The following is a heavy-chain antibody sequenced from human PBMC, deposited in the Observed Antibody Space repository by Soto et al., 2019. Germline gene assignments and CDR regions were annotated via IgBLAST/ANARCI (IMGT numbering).Heavy chain of an antibody. V-gene: IGHV3-33*01. CDR2: IWYDGSNK. D-gene: IGHD1-1*01. Sequence: GGSLRLSCAASGFTFSSYGMHWVRQAPGKGLEWVAVIWYDGSNKYYADSVKGRFTISRDNSKNTLYLQMNSLRAEDTAVYYCARVARTIDAFDIWGQGTMVTVSS. CDR1: GFTFSSYG. CDR3: ARVARTIDAFDI. J-gene: IGHJ3*02.